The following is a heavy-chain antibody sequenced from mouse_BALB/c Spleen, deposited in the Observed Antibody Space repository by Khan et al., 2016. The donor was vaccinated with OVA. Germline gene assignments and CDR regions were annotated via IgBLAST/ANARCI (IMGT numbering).Heavy chain of an antibody. CDR3: ASHLTGSFAY. CDR1: GFTFSSYS. Sequence: EVELVESGRDLVKPGGSLKLSCAASGFTFSSYSMSWVRQTPDKRLEWIASISSDGDYTYYPDSVKGRFTISRDNAKNALYLQMSSLKSEDTAMYYCASHLTGSFAYWGQGTLVTVSA. CDR2: ISSDGDYT. J-gene: IGHJ3*01. D-gene: IGHD4-1*01. V-gene: IGHV5-6*01.